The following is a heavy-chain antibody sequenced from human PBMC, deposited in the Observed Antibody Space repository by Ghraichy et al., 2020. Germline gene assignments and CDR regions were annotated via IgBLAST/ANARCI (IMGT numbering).Heavy chain of an antibody. V-gene: IGHV4-59*01. J-gene: IGHJ5*02. CDR2: IYYSGST. CDR3: ARANYGGNSGGWFDP. CDR1: GGSISSYY. D-gene: IGHD4-23*01. Sequence: SETLSLTCTVSGGSISSYYWSWIRQPPGKGLEWIGYIYYSGSTNYNPSLKSRVTISVDTSKNQFSLKLSSVTAADTAVYYCARANYGGNSGGWFDPWGQGTLVTVSS.